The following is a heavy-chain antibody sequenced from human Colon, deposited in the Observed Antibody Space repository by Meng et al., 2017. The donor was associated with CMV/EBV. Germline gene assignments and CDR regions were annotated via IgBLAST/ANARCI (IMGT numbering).Heavy chain of an antibody. V-gene: IGHV3-66*02. CDR2: IYSGGST. D-gene: IGHD3-3*01. J-gene: IGHJ4*02. CDR3: AKAGEWLLSLPLFDY. CDR1: GFTGNSNY. Sequence: SGFTGNSNYMSWVRQAPGKGLEWVSVIYSGGSTYCADSVKGRITISRGNAKNTLYLQMNSLRAEDTAVYYCAKAGEWLLSLPLFDYWGQGTLVTVSS.